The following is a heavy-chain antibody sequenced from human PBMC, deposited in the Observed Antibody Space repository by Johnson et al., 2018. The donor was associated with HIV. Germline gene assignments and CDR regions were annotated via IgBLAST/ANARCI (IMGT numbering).Heavy chain of an antibody. D-gene: IGHD3-22*01. CDR1: GFTFSSYW. CDR3: ARSPPDYYDSRGAFDI. V-gene: IGHV3-74*02. J-gene: IGHJ3*02. Sequence: VQLVESGGGLVQPGGSLRLSCAASGFTFSSYWMHWVRQAPGKGLVWVSRINRDGSSISSADSVKGRFTISRDNAKNTLYLQMNSLRAEDTAVYYCARSPPDYYDSRGAFDIWGRGTMVTVSS. CDR2: INRDGSSI.